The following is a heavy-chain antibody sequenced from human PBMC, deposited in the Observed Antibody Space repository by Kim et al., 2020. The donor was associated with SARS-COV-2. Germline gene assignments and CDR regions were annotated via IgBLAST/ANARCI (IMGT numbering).Heavy chain of an antibody. CDR2: ISGSGGST. CDR3: AKAIDGDYVYYYYGMDV. J-gene: IGHJ6*02. Sequence: AGSLRLSCAASGFTFSSYAMSWVRQAPGKGLEWVSAISGSGGSTYYADSVKGRFTISRDNSKNTLYLQMNSLRAEDTAVYYCAKAIDGDYVYYYYGMDVWGQGTTVTVSS. V-gene: IGHV3-23*01. CDR1: GFTFSSYA. D-gene: IGHD4-17*01.